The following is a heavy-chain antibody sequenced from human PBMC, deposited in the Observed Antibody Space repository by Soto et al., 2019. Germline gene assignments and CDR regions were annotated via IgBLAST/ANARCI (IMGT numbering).Heavy chain of an antibody. J-gene: IGHJ4*02. D-gene: IGHD1-20*01. CDR3: VRSVTDSWYYFDF. Sequence: PGGSLRLSCAASGFSLSIYEMNWVRQAPGKGLEWLAYVSTSGILKNYADSVKGRFTIPRDNTKNAVYLQMNSLRAEDTAVYYCVRSVTDSWYYFDFWGQGTLVTVSS. V-gene: IGHV3-48*03. CDR2: VSTSGILK. CDR1: GFSLSIYE.